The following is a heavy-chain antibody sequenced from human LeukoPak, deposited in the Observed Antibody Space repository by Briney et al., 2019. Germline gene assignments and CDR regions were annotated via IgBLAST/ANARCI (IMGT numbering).Heavy chain of an antibody. J-gene: IGHJ4*02. CDR3: ARHRRGYSYGFFDY. V-gene: IGHV4-59*08. Sequence: PSETLSLTCTVSGGSISSYYWSWIRQPPGKGLEWIGNIYYSGSTNYNPSLKSRVTISVDTSKNQFSLKLSSVTAADTAVYYCARHRRGYSYGFFDYWGQGTLVTVSS. CDR1: GGSISSYY. D-gene: IGHD5-18*01. CDR2: IYYSGST.